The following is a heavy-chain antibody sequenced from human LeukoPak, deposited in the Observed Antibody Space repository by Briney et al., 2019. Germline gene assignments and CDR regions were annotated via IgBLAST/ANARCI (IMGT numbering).Heavy chain of an antibody. CDR3: ATYSSNLYYFDY. V-gene: IGHV4-34*01. CDR2: INHSGST. J-gene: IGHJ4*02. Sequence: SETLSLTCAVYGGSFSGYYWSWIRQPPGKGLEWIGEINHSGSTNYNPSLKSRVTISVDTSKNQFSLKLSSVTAADTAVYYCATYSSNLYYFDYWGQGTLVTVSS. CDR1: GGSFSGYY. D-gene: IGHD6-13*01.